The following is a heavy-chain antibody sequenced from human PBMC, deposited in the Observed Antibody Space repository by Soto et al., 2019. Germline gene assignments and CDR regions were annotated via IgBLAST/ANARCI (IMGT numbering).Heavy chain of an antibody. CDR1: AFSLSDYY. V-gene: IGHV3-11*06. Sequence: QVQLVESGGGLVKPGGSLRLSCAASAFSLSDYYMSWIRHAPGRGLEWVAYSSSTTSYTNYADSVKGRFTILRDNAKNSLYLKMKSLRAEDTAMYYCARSSHRGYFFDNWCQGALVTVSS. CDR3: ARSSHRGYFFDN. D-gene: IGHD3-10*01. J-gene: IGHJ4*02. CDR2: SSSTTSYT.